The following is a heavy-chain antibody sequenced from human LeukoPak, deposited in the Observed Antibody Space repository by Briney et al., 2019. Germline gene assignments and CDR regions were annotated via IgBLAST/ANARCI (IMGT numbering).Heavy chain of an antibody. J-gene: IGHJ5*02. CDR1: GYTFTGYY. D-gene: IGHD2-15*01. CDR2: INPNSGGT. Sequence: GASVKVPGKASGYTFTGYYMHWVRQAPGQGLEWMGWINPNSGGTNYAQKFQGRVTMTRDASISTAYMELSRLRSDDTAVYYCARGYCSGGSCPARIDPWGQGTLVTVSS. CDR3: ARGYCSGGSCPARIDP. V-gene: IGHV1-2*02.